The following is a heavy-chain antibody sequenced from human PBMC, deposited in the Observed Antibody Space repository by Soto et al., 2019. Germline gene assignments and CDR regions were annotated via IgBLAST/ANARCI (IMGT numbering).Heavy chain of an antibody. D-gene: IGHD5-18*01. V-gene: IGHV4-4*02. Sequence: PSETLSLTCAVSGGSISSSNWWSWVRQPPGKGLEWIGEIYHSGSTNYNPSLKSRVTISVDTSKNQFSLKLSSVTAADTAVYYCARHRYSYGVYYFDYWGQGTLVTVSS. J-gene: IGHJ4*02. CDR1: GGSISSSNW. CDR2: IYHSGST. CDR3: ARHRYSYGVYYFDY.